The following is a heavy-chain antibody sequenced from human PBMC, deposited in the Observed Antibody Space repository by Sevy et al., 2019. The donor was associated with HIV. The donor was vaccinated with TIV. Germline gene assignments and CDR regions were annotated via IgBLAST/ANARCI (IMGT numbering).Heavy chain of an antibody. D-gene: IGHD4-17*01. CDR3: AGGDYGDPRSPYYFDY. CDR2: INRSGGRP. J-gene: IGHJ4*02. Sequence: ASVKVSCKASGYTFTNYYMHWVRQAPGQGLEWMGIINRSGGRPTYAQKFQGRVTMTRDTSTSTVYMELSSLRSEDTAMYYCAGGDYGDPRSPYYFDYWGQGTLVTVSS. V-gene: IGHV1-46*01. CDR1: GYTFTNYY.